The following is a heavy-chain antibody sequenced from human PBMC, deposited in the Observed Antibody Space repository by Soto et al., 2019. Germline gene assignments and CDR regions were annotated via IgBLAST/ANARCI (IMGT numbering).Heavy chain of an antibody. D-gene: IGHD3-22*01. CDR3: ARVPYYYDSSGSDSY. Sequence: SVKVSCKASGGTFSSYAISWVRQAPGQGLEWMGGIIPIFGTANYAQKFQGRVTITADESTSTAYMELSSLRSEDTAVYYCARVPYYYDSSGSDSYWGQGTLVTVSS. CDR1: GGTFSSYA. V-gene: IGHV1-69*13. J-gene: IGHJ4*02. CDR2: IIPIFGTA.